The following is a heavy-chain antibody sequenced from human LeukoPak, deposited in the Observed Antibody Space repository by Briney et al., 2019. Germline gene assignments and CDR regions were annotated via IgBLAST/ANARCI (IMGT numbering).Heavy chain of an antibody. CDR1: GFTFSSCS. V-gene: IGHV3-21*01. CDR3: ARDCSSTSCYLEAFDI. J-gene: IGHJ3*02. Sequence: GGSLRLSCAASGFTFSSCSMDWVRQAPGKGLEWVSSISIASDYIFYADSVKGRFSISRDNAKNSLYLQMNSLRAEDTAVYYCARDCSSTSCYLEAFDIWGQGTMVTVSS. D-gene: IGHD2-2*01. CDR2: ISIASDYI.